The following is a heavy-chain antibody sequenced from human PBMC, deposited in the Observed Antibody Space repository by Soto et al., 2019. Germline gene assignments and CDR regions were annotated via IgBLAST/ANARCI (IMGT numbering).Heavy chain of an antibody. Sequence: SETLCLTCPASGSTISSYYCNWIRQPPGKELEWIGYIYYSGSTNYNPSLKSRVTISVDTSKNQFSLKLSSVTAADTAVYYCARGPDCFDYWGQGTLVTVSS. CDR1: GSTISSYY. V-gene: IGHV4-59*01. J-gene: IGHJ4*02. CDR3: ARGPDCFDY. CDR2: IYYSGST.